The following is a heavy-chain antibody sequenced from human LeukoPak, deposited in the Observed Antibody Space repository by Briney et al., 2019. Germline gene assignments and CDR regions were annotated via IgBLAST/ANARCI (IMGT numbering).Heavy chain of an antibody. CDR1: GFMFSSNW. D-gene: IGHD1-26*01. V-gene: IGHV3-7*01. CDR2: IKEDGTET. CDR3: VRIRDSGAYYFYYGMDV. Sequence: GSLRLSCAASGFMFSSNWMSWVRLAPGKGLEWVANIKEDGTETYYVDSVKGRFTISRDQAKNSVYLQMNSLRDEDTAVYYCVRIRDSGAYYFYYGMDVWGQGATVTVSS. J-gene: IGHJ6*02.